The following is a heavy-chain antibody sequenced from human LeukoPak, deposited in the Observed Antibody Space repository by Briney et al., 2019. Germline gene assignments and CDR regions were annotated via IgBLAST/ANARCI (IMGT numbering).Heavy chain of an antibody. Sequence: GVSLRLSCAASGFTFSSYDMHWVRQVPGKGLEWVAVISYDGTNKYYADDSVKGRFTISRDNSRDTLYLQMNSLSAEDTAVYYCAKERNYYGSGSSTDFDFWGQGTLVTVSS. CDR1: GFTFSSYD. J-gene: IGHJ4*02. D-gene: IGHD3-10*01. CDR3: AKERNYYGSGSSTDFDF. CDR2: ISYDGTNK. V-gene: IGHV3-30*18.